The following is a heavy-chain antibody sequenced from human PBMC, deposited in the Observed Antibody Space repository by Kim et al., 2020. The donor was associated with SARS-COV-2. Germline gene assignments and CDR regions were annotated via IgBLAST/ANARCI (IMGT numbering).Heavy chain of an antibody. CDR3: ARQRASASWYDYEF. Sequence: ASVKVSCKASGYTFTTYDVIWVRQATGQGLEWMGWINPGSGNAGYAEKFKGRVTMTSNNSINTAYMELSSLTSEDTAVYYCARQRASASWYDYEFWGQGILVTVSS. V-gene: IGHV1-8*01. J-gene: IGHJ4*02. CDR2: INPGSGNA. CDR1: GYTFTTYD. D-gene: IGHD5-12*01.